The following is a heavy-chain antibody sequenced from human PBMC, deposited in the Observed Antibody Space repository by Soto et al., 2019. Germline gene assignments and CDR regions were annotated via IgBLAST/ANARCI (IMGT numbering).Heavy chain of an antibody. D-gene: IGHD1-26*01. J-gene: IGHJ4*01. Sequence: QVQLVQSGPEVKKPGASVKVSCQASGYSFHNYGIIWVRQAPGQGLEWMGWISGQIGKTNYAQKFLGKVTMTTDTSTSTAYMGLSTLTSDDTAIYYCARGPPSGSFSLTPRYWGQGTLVTVSS. CDR2: ISGQIGKT. CDR3: ARGPPSGSFSLTPRY. V-gene: IGHV1-18*04. CDR1: GYSFHNYG.